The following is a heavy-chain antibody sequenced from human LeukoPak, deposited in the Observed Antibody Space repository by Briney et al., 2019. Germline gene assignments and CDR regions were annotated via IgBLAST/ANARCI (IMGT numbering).Heavy chain of an antibody. J-gene: IGHJ3*02. CDR2: IYTSGST. CDR3: ARAPVAGNWNYEAFDI. CDR1: GGSISSGSYY. V-gene: IGHV4-61*02. D-gene: IGHD1-7*01. Sequence: SETLSLTCTVSGGSISSGSYYWRWLRQPAGTGLEWIGRIYTSGSTNYNPSLKSRVTISVDTSENQFSLKLSSVTAADTAVYYCARAPVAGNWNYEAFDIWGQGTMVTVSS.